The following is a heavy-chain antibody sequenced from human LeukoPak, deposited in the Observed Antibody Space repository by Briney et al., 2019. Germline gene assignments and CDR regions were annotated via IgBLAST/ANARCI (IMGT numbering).Heavy chain of an antibody. CDR1: GGSFSGYY. Sequence: ASETLSLTCAVYGGSFSGYYWSWIRQPPGKGLEWIGEINHSGSTNYNPSLKSRVTISVDTSKNQFSLKLSSVTAADTAVYYCARDRGGWGYYFDYWGQGTLVTVSS. V-gene: IGHV4-34*09. D-gene: IGHD6-19*01. J-gene: IGHJ4*02. CDR2: INHSGST. CDR3: ARDRGGWGYYFDY.